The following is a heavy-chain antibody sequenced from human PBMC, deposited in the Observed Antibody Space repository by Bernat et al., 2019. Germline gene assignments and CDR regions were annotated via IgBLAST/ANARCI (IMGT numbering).Heavy chain of an antibody. CDR1: GFTFNSYG. CDR3: AKDSRRGNTLPHFYFYHYYHMDV. D-gene: IGHD3-16*01. V-gene: IGHV3-30*18. J-gene: IGHJ6*03. CDR2: TSYDGSNT. Sequence: QVQLVESGGGVVQPGRSLRLSCAASGFTFNSYGMHWVRQAPGKGLEWVAVTSYDGSNTYYADSVKGRFTISRDNFKNTLYLQMNSLRAEDKGGYFCAKDSRRGNTLPHFYFYHYYHMDVWGKGTKVPGS.